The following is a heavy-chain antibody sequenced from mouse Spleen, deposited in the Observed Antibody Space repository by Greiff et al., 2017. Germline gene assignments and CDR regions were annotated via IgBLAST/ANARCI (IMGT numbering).Heavy chain of an antibody. V-gene: IGHV14-1*01. CDR2: IDPEDGDT. D-gene: IGHD1-1*01. Sequence: VQLQQSGAELVRPGASVKLSCTASGFNIKDYYMHWVKQRPEQGLEWIGRIDPEDGDTEYAPKFQGKATMTADTSSNTAYLQLSSLTSEDTAAYYCTTGGGSSYGYAMDYWGQGTSVTVSS. CDR1: GFNIKDYY. J-gene: IGHJ4*01. CDR3: TTGGGSSYGYAMDY.